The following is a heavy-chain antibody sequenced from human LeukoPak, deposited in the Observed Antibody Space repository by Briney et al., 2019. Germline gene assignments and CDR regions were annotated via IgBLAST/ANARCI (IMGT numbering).Heavy chain of an antibody. V-gene: IGHV3-30*18. D-gene: IGHD1-26*01. CDR1: GFTFSSFT. CDR3: GKHDSASDY. J-gene: IGHJ4*02. CDR2: IAYHGNDE. Sequence: PGTSLRLSCAASGFTFSSFTMHWVRQAPGKGLEWVAVIAYHGNDEYYADSLKGRFTISRDNSKDTLYLQMNSLRAEDTAVYYCGKHDSASDYWGQGTLVTVSS.